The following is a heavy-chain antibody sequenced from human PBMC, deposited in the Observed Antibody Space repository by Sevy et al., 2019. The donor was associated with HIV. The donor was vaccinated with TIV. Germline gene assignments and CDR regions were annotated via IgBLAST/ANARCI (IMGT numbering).Heavy chain of an antibody. D-gene: IGHD4-17*01. V-gene: IGHV3-15*05. J-gene: IGHJ6*02. Sequence: GGSLRLSCAGSGITFSHAWMTWVRQAPGKRLEWVGRIKSKTAGGTTDYSAPVKGRFTISRDDSETTMYLQMNSLKTDDTAVYYCTNEVYGDLSYGMDVWGQGITVTVSS. CDR3: TNEVYGDLSYGMDV. CDR1: GITFSHAW. CDR2: IKSKTAGGTT.